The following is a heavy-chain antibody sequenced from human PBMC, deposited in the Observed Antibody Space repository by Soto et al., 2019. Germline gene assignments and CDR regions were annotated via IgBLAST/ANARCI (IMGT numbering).Heavy chain of an antibody. CDR2: IFYDGSP. CDR1: GASIPSGDYY. D-gene: IGHD3-10*01. CDR3: VRTVGSSWFFDL. J-gene: IGHJ2*01. V-gene: IGHV4-39*01. Sequence: QLQLRQSGPGLVKPLETLSLTCSVSGASIPSGDYYWGWIRQPPGKGLEWIGSIFYDGSPYYNPSLQSRLTLSVDTSRNQFSLRLNSATVADTAVYYCVRTVGSSWFFDLWGRGTLITVSS.